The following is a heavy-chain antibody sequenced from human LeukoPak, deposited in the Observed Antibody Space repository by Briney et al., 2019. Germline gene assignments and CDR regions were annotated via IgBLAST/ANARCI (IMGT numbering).Heavy chain of an antibody. CDR1: GYTFTSYD. CDR3: AIRTPVDIVATLGERVKKGLAS. J-gene: IGHJ5*02. D-gene: IGHD5-12*01. CDR2: MNPNSGNT. V-gene: IGHV1-8*01. Sequence: GASVKVSCKAAGYTFTSYDINWLRQATGQGLEWMGWMNPNSGNTGYAQKFQGRVTMTRNTSMSPPYMQLSSLTSDDTAVYYCAIRTPVDIVATLGERVKKGLASWGPGTLVTVSS.